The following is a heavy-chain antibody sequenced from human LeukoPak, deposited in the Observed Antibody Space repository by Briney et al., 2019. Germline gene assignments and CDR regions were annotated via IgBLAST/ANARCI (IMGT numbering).Heavy chain of an antibody. Sequence: ASVKVSCKVSGYTLTELSMHWVRQAPGKGLEWMGGFDTEDGETIYAQKFQGRVTMTEDTSTDTAYMELSSLRSEDTAVYYCAPRGYYYGSGSYDDYWGQGTLVTVSS. CDR2: FDTEDGET. V-gene: IGHV1-24*01. D-gene: IGHD3-10*01. J-gene: IGHJ4*02. CDR3: APRGYYYGSGSYDDY. CDR1: GYTLTELS.